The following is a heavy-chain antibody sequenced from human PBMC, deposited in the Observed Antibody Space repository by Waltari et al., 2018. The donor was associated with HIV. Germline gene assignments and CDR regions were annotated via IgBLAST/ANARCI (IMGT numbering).Heavy chain of an antibody. Sequence: EVQLVESGGGVVEPGGCLRLSCAAAGFTFSSYDMHWVRQATGKGLEWGSAIGTAGATYYPGSVKGRFTISRENAKNSLYLQMNSLRAGDTAVYYCARGAGGWYFDLWGRGTLVTVSS. CDR3: ARGAGGWYFDL. CDR1: GFTFSSYD. D-gene: IGHD3-10*01. V-gene: IGHV3-13*01. J-gene: IGHJ2*01. CDR2: IGTAGAT.